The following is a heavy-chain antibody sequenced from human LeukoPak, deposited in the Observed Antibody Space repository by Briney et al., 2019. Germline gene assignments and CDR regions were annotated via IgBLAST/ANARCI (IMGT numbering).Heavy chain of an antibody. CDR1: GFTFSSYG. CDR2: ISNDGGDK. CDR3: AKDEALGAADYFFDY. J-gene: IGHJ4*02. D-gene: IGHD6-13*01. V-gene: IGHV3-30*18. Sequence: PGGSLRLSCAASGFTFSSYGMHWVRQAPGKGLEWVAVISNDGGDKHYADSVKGRFTISRDNSKKMVYLQMSSLRVEDTAVYYCAKDEALGAADYFFDYWGQGTLVTASS.